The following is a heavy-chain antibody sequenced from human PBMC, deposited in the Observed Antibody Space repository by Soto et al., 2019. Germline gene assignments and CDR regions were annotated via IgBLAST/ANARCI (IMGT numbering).Heavy chain of an antibody. V-gene: IGHV4-59*05. J-gene: IGHJ5*02. D-gene: IGHD2-15*01. CDR2: IYYSGST. CDR1: GGSISTYY. Sequence: SETLSLTCIVSGGSISTYYWSWIRQPPGKGLEWIGSIYYSGSTYYNPSLKSRVTISVDTSKNQFSLKLSSVTAADTAVYYCARRGGYCSGGSCYYNWFDPWGQGTLVTVSS. CDR3: ARRGGYCSGGSCYYNWFDP.